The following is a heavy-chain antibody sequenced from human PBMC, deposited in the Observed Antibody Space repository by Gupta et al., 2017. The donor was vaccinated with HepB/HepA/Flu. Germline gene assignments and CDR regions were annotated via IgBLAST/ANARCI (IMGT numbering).Heavy chain of an antibody. CDR3: ARERGLAPEHFDN. D-gene: IGHD6-19*01. J-gene: IGHJ3*02. V-gene: IGHV3-21*02. Sequence: EVQLVESGGGLVKPGGSLRLSCEVSGVTFTRYSMNWVRQAPGKGLDGVSSISSSGHTIYYAASVKGRFTISRDKAKNSLYLQMNSLKAEDTAVYYCARERGLAPEHFDNWGQGTMVTVSS. CDR1: GVTFTRYS. CDR2: ISSSGHTI.